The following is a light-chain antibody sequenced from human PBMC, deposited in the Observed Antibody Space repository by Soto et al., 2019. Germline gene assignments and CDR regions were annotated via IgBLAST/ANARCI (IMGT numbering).Light chain of an antibody. Sequence: EIVMTQSPATLSVSLGERATLSCRASQSVVNDLAWYQQQPGQAPRLLISDASTRAPGIPARFSGSGSGTQFTLTISSLQAEDFAVYYCQQYYDWPPTFGHGTKVQIK. CDR3: QQYYDWPPT. V-gene: IGKV3-15*01. CDR2: DAS. J-gene: IGKJ1*01. CDR1: QSVVND.